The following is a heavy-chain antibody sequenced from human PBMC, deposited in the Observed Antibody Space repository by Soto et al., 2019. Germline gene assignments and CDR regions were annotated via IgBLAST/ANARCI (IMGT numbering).Heavy chain of an antibody. CDR3: ARVAVAGDFDY. Sequence: GASVKVSCKASGYTFTGYYMHWVRQAPGQGLEWMGWIDPNSGGTNYAQKFQGWVTMTRDTSISTACMELSRLRSDDTAVYYCARVAVAGDFDYWGQGTLVTVSS. CDR2: IDPNSGGT. CDR1: GYTFTGYY. D-gene: IGHD6-19*01. J-gene: IGHJ4*02. V-gene: IGHV1-2*04.